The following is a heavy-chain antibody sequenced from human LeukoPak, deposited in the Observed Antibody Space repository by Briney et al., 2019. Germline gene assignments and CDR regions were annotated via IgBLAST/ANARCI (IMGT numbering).Heavy chain of an antibody. CDR2: IYDSGST. V-gene: IGHV4-59*01. CDR3: ARLKMATITPYFDY. D-gene: IGHD5-24*01. CDR1: GGSISSYY. Sequence: PSETLSLTCTVSGGSISSYYWSWIRQPPGKGLEWIVYIYDSGSTNYNPSLKSRVTISVDTSKNQFSLKLSSVTAADTAVYYFARLKMATITPYFDYWGEGTLVTVSS. J-gene: IGHJ4*02.